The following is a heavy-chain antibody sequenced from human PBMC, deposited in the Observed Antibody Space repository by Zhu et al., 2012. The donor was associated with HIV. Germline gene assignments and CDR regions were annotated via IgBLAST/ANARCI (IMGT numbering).Heavy chain of an antibody. Sequence: QVQLQESGPGLVKPSETLSLTCAVSGYSISSGYYWGWIRQPPGKGLEWIGSIYHSGSTYYDPSLKSRVTISVDTSKNQFLPEAELCDPPQTRAVYYCASSKYYYDSSGYYHWGQGTLVTVSS. D-gene: IGHD3-22*01. CDR1: GYSISSGYY. CDR2: IYHSGST. CDR3: ASSKYYYDSSGYYH. V-gene: IGHV4-38-2*01. J-gene: IGHJ5*02.